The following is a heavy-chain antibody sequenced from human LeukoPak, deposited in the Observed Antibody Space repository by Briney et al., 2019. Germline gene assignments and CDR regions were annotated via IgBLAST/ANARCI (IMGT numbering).Heavy chain of an antibody. CDR2: INPNSGGT. Sequence: GASVKVTCKASGYTFTGYYMHWVRQAPGQGLEWMGWINPNSGGTNYAQKFQGRVTMTRDTSISTAYMELSRLRSDDTAVYYCARVYYDSSGYYYGYFDYWGQGTLVTVSS. J-gene: IGHJ4*02. CDR3: ARVYYDSSGYYYGYFDY. D-gene: IGHD3-22*01. CDR1: GYTFTGYY. V-gene: IGHV1-2*02.